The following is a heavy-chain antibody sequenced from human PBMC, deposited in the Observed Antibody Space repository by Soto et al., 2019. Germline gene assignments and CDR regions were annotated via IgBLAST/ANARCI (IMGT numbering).Heavy chain of an antibody. V-gene: IGHV4-31*03. CDR1: GGYISSGGYY. J-gene: IGHJ4*02. Sequence: QVQLQESGPGLVKPSQTLSLTCTVSGGYISSGGYYWSWIRQHPGKGLEWIGYIYYSGSTYYNPSLKSRVTISVDMSKNQVSLKLSSVTAADTAVYYCATHSDNWYRYWGQGTLVTVSS. CDR2: IYYSGST. D-gene: IGHD6-13*01. CDR3: ATHSDNWYRY.